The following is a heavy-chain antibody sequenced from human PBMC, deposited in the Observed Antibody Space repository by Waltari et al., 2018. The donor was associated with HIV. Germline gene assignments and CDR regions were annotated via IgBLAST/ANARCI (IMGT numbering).Heavy chain of an antibody. CDR3: ARDREENSSAPGGYYYGMDV. CDR2: IYYSGST. J-gene: IGHJ6*02. D-gene: IGHD6-19*01. V-gene: IGHV4-59*01. Sequence: QVQLQESGPGLVKPSETLSLTCTVSGGSISSYYWSWIRQPPGKGLEWIGYIYYSGSTNYNPSLKSRVTISVDTSKNQFSLKLSSVTAADTAVYYCARDREENSSAPGGYYYGMDVWGQGTTVTVSS. CDR1: GGSISSYY.